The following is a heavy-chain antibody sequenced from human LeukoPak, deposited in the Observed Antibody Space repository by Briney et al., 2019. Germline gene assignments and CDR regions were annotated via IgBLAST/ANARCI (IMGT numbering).Heavy chain of an antibody. CDR2: IYHSGST. Sequence: SETLSLTCTVSGYSISSGYYWGWIRQPPGKGLEWIGSIYHSGSTYYNPSLKSRVTISVDTSKNQFSLKLTSVTAADTAVYYCARQTGVGLFILPGGQGTLVTVSS. CDR1: GYSISSGYY. J-gene: IGHJ4*02. V-gene: IGHV4-38-2*02. CDR3: ARQTGVGLFILP. D-gene: IGHD3-3*01.